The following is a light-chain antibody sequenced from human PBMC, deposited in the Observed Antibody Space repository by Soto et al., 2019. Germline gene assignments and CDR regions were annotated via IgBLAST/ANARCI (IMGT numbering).Light chain of an antibody. Sequence: DIVMTQTPLSSPVTLGQPASISFRSSQSLVHSDGNTCLSCRQQRPGQPPGLLIYKVSNRFSGVPDRFSGSRAGTDFTLKISRVEADNVGVYYYTQPTQNYTFGQGAKLEIK. V-gene: IGKV2-24*01. CDR3: TQPTQNYT. J-gene: IGKJ2*01. CDR2: KVS. CDR1: QSLVHSDGNTC.